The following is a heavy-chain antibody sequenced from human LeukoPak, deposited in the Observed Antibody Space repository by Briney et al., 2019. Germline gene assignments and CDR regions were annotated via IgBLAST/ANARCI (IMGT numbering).Heavy chain of an antibody. Sequence: PGGSLRLSCAASGFTVSSNYMSWVRQAPGKGLEWVSVIYSGGSTYCADSVKGRFTISRDNSKNTLYLQMNSLRAEDTAVYYCARGSNIYGSGNNFDYWGQGTLVTVSS. CDR3: ARGSNIYGSGNNFDY. CDR1: GFTVSSNY. J-gene: IGHJ4*02. D-gene: IGHD3-10*01. CDR2: IYSGGST. V-gene: IGHV3-53*01.